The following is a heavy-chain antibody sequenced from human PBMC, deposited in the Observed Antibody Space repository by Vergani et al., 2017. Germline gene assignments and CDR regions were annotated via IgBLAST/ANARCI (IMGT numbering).Heavy chain of an antibody. J-gene: IGHJ6*02. CDR3: ARHTAATTPYFGGMDV. CDR1: GGTFSSYA. V-gene: IGHV1-2*02. D-gene: IGHD2-15*01. Sequence: QVQLVQSGAEVKKPGSSVKVSCKASGGTFSSYAISWVRQAPGQGLEWMGWINPNSGGTNYAQKFQGRVTMTRDTSISTAYLQWSSLKASDTAMYYCARHTAATTPYFGGMDVWGQGTTVTVSS. CDR2: INPNSGGT.